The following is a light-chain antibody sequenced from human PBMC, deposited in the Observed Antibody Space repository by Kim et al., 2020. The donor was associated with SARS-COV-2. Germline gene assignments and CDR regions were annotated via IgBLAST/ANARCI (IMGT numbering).Light chain of an antibody. Sequence: EIVLTQSPGTLSLSPGEKANLSCRASQSISINFLAWYQQKPGHAPRLLMYGASSRATAIPDRFSGSGSGTDFTLTISRLEAEDFAVYYCQHFGSSRWTFGQGTKVDIK. CDR1: QSISINF. CDR2: GAS. J-gene: IGKJ1*01. V-gene: IGKV3-20*01. CDR3: QHFGSSRWT.